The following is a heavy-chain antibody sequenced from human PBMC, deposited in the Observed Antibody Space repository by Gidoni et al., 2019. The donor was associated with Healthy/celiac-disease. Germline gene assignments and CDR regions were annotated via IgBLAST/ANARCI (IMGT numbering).Heavy chain of an antibody. Sequence: EVQLVESRGGLVQPGGSLTLSCAASGFTFSSFAMGWVRQAPGMGLEWVSAISGSGASTYYADSVKGRFTISRDNSKNTLYLQMNSLRAEDTAVYYCEAGATTMYYWGQGTLVTVSS. CDR3: EAGATTMYY. CDR1: GFTFSSFA. D-gene: IGHD1-26*01. V-gene: IGHV3-23*04. J-gene: IGHJ4*02. CDR2: ISGSGAST.